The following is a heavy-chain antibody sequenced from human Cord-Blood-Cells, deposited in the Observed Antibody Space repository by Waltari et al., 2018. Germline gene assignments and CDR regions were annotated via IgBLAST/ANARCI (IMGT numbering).Heavy chain of an antibody. CDR1: GFTFTSSA. Sequence: QMQLVQSGPEVKKPGTSVKVSCKASGFTFTSSAVQLVRQARGQRLEWIGWIVVGSGNTNYAQKFQERVTITRDMSTSTAYMELSSLRSEDTAVYYCAAAPIAVPFFFFDYWGQGTLVTVSS. V-gene: IGHV1-58*01. J-gene: IGHJ4*02. D-gene: IGHD6-19*01. CDR2: IVVGSGNT. CDR3: AAAPIAVPFFFFDY.